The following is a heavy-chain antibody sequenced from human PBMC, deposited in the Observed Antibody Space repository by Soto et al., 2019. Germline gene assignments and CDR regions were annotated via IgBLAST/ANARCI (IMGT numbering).Heavy chain of an antibody. J-gene: IGHJ5*02. CDR3: ASFSGAAAGPNWFDP. CDR1: GGSISSYY. Sequence: SETLSLTCTVSGGSISSYYWSWIRQPPGKGLEWIGYIYYSGSTNYNPSLKSRVTISVDTSKNQFSLKLSSVTAADTAVYYCASFSGAAAGPNWFDPWGQGTLVTVSS. CDR2: IYYSGST. D-gene: IGHD6-13*01. V-gene: IGHV4-59*01.